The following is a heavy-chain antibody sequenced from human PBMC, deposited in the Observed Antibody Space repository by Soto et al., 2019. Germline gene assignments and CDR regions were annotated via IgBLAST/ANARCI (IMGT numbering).Heavy chain of an antibody. Sequence: SETLSLTCTVSGASLSRYYWSWIRQSPGKGLEWIGYLYNTGSTIYNPSLKSRVTISVDTSKNQFSLKLSSVTAADTAVYYCARSVFPWGQGTLVTVSS. CDR2: LYNTGST. CDR1: GASLSRYY. J-gene: IGHJ5*02. V-gene: IGHV4-59*12. CDR3: ARSVFP.